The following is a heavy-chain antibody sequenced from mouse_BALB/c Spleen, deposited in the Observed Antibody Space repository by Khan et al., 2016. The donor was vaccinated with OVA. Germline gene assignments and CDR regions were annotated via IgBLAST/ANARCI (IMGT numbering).Heavy chain of an antibody. CDR3: ARSNYYGSGLYAMDY. V-gene: IGHV1S41*01. CDR2: IAPGSGST. CDR1: GYTFTSYW. J-gene: IGHJ4*01. Sequence: DLVMPGAAVTLSCKASGYTFTSYWLNWIKQRPGQGLEWIGRIAPGSGSTSYNDMFKGKATLTVDAYSSTAYIQLSSLSSEDSAVYLCARSNYYGSGLYAMDYWGQGTSVTVSS. D-gene: IGHD1-1*01.